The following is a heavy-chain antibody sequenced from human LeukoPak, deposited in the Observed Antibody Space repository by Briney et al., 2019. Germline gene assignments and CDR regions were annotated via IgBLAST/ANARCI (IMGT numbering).Heavy chain of an antibody. Sequence: SETLSLTCSVSGGSISSYYWSWIRQPPGEGLEWIGYIYYSGSTNYNPSLKSRVTISVDTSKNQFSLKLSSVTAADTAVYYCARDITPYNLDYWGHGTLVTVSS. J-gene: IGHJ4*01. CDR3: ARDITPYNLDY. D-gene: IGHD1-1*01. CDR2: IYYSGST. CDR1: GGSISSYY. V-gene: IGHV4-59*01.